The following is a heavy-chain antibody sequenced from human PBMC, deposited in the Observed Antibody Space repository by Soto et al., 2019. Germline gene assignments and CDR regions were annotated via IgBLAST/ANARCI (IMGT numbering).Heavy chain of an antibody. D-gene: IGHD2-2*01. CDR2: ISGSGGST. CDR3: AKDAHFCSRTSCHQYTRRGYDSQYYFDY. Sequence: PGGSLRLSCAASGFTFSSYAMSWVRQAPEKGLEWVSAISGSGGSTYYADSVKGRFTISRDNSKNTLYLQMNSLRAEDTAVYYCAKDAHFCSRTSCHQYTRRGYDSQYYFDYWGQGTLVTVSS. V-gene: IGHV3-23*01. CDR1: GFTFSSYA. J-gene: IGHJ4*02.